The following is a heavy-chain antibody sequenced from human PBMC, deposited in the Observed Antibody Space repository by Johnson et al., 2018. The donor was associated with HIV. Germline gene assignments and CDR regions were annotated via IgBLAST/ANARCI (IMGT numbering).Heavy chain of an antibody. J-gene: IGHJ3*02. CDR3: AKDRNWGASGAFDI. D-gene: IGHD3-16*01. V-gene: IGHV3-30*04. CDR1: GFTFSSYA. CDR2: ISYDGNNK. Sequence: MQLVESGGGVVQPGRSLRLSCAASGFTFSSYAMYWVRQAPGKGLEWVAVISYDGNNKFYTDSVKGRFTISRDNSNNTLHLEMNSLRPEDTALYYCAKDRNWGASGAFDIWGQGTMVTVS.